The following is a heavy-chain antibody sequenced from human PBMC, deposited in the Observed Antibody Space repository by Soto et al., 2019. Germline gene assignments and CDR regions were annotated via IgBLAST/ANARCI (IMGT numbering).Heavy chain of an antibody. D-gene: IGHD3-10*01. Sequence: AAGKVCCKYSCYTFTSYGISLVRQYSGQGLEWMGWISAYNGNTNYAQKLQGRVTMTTDTSTSTAYMELRSLRSDDTAVYYCARIPRTGFGYYYYMDVWGKGTTVTVSS. J-gene: IGHJ6*03. CDR3: ARIPRTGFGYYYYMDV. CDR1: CYTFTSYG. V-gene: IGHV1-18*01. CDR2: ISAYNGNT.